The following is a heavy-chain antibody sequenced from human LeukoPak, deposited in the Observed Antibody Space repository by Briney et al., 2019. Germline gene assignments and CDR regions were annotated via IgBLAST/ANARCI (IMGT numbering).Heavy chain of an antibody. J-gene: IGHJ4*02. CDR1: GGSISSYY. CDR3: ASLRGWLQPFDY. CDR2: IYYSGST. V-gene: IGHV4-59*12. Sequence: SETLSLTCTVSGGSISSYYWSWIRQPPGKGLEWIGYIYYSGSTNYNPSLKSRVTISVDTSKNQFSLKLSSVTAADTAVYYCASLRGWLQPFDYWGQGTLVTVSS. D-gene: IGHD5-24*01.